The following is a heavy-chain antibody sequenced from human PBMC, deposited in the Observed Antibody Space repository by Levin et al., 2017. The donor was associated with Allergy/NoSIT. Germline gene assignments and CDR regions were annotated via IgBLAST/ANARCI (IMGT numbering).Heavy chain of an antibody. CDR1: GVASSTYA. CDR3: ATDRFAGGGDDFYDSEY. Sequence: KISCQASGVASSTYAIIWVRQAPGQGPEWIGGIIPAFPSPKYAQKFQGRVTITADESTGTTYMELSSLTSADTAMYYCATDRFAGGGDDFYDSEYWGQGTLLTVSS. J-gene: IGHJ4*02. D-gene: IGHD2-21*01. CDR2: IIPAFPSP. V-gene: IGHV1-69*01.